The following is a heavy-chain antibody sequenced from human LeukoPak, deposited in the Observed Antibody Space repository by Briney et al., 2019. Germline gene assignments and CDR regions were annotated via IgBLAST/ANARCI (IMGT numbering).Heavy chain of an antibody. CDR2: IDDRGGST. V-gene: IGHV3-23*01. Sequence: PGGSLRLSCAASGFTFSDYYMSWVRQAPGKGLEWVSTIDDRGGSTYNADSVKGRFTISRDHSKNTLYLQMNSLRAEDTAIYYCAKGTYNSDSADYSGGYYFDHWGQGTLVTVSS. CDR3: AKGTYNSDSADYSGGYYFDH. J-gene: IGHJ4*02. D-gene: IGHD3-10*01. CDR1: GFTFSDYY.